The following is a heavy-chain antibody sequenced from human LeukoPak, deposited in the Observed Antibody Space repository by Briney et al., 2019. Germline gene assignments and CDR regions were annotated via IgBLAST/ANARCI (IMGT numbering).Heavy chain of an antibody. Sequence: GGSLRLSCAASGFTFSSYWMSWVRQAPGKGLEWVANIKQDGSEKYYVDSVKGRFTISRDNAKNSLYLQMNSLRAEDTAVYYCASNPYDYVWGSYLAETYYFDYWGQGTLVTVSS. J-gene: IGHJ4*02. CDR3: ASNPYDYVWGSYLAETYYFDY. V-gene: IGHV3-7*01. D-gene: IGHD3-16*02. CDR2: IKQDGSEK. CDR1: GFTFSSYW.